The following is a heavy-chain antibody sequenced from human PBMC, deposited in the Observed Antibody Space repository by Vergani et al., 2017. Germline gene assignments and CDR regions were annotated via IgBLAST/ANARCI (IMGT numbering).Heavy chain of an antibody. D-gene: IGHD3-22*01. CDR1: GFSFSSFD. Sequence: QVQLVESGGGVVQPGRSLRLSCAASGFSFSSFDFHWVRQAPGKGLEWVAFIHYDGSHEYYIDSVKGRFTISRDNSKNTMFLQMNNLRAEDTAVYYCAKDNVPGYYDSSGYCDYWGQGTLVTVSS. CDR2: IHYDGSHE. J-gene: IGHJ4*02. V-gene: IGHV3-30*02. CDR3: AKDNVPGYYDSSGYCDY.